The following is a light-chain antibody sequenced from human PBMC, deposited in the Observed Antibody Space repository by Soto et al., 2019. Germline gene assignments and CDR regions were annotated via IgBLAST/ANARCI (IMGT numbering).Light chain of an antibody. V-gene: IGLV2-23*02. CDR3: CSDSGITTYV. CDR2: GVS. J-gene: IGLJ1*01. CDR1: GSYNF. Sequence: QSVLTQHASVSGSPGQSITISCTVGSYNFVSWYQQHPGKAPKVLIYGVSKRPSGVSDRFSGSKSGNTASLTISGLQAEDEADYYCCSDSGITTYVFGPGTKVTVL.